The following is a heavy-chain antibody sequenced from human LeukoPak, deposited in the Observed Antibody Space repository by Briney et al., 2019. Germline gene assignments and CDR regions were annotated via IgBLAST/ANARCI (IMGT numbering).Heavy chain of an antibody. CDR3: ARTGIAARPTVWFDP. Sequence: GGSLRLSCAASGFTFSSYWMSWVRQAPGKGLEWVANIKQDGSERYYVDSVKGRFTISRDNAKNSLYLQMNSLRAEDTAVYYCARTGIAARPTVWFDPWGQGTLVTVSS. J-gene: IGHJ5*02. CDR2: IKQDGSER. D-gene: IGHD6-6*01. CDR1: GFTFSSYW. V-gene: IGHV3-7*03.